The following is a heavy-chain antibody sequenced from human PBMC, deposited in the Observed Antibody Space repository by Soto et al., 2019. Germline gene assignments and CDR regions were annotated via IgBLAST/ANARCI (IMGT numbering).Heavy chain of an antibody. CDR1: GATLSDHY. V-gene: IGHV3-72*01. CDR2: SRDKARGYTT. CDR3: TRDVLGASRVETAFDI. Sequence: HLVESGGGLVQPGGSLRLSCAAYGATLSDHYIHWVRQAPGKGLEWLGRSRDKARGYTTDYATSVKDRFFISSDDSNNSLYLQMNSLRTEDTAVYYCTRDVLGASRVETAFDIWGQGTMLSVSS. D-gene: IGHD3-3*02. J-gene: IGHJ3*02.